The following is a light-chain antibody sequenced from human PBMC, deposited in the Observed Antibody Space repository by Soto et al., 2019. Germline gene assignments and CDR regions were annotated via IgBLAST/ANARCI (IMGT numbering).Light chain of an antibody. CDR1: QSVSSNS. V-gene: IGKV3-20*01. CDR2: GAS. J-gene: IGKJ1*01. CDR3: QQYGSSST. Sequence: EFVLTQSPGTLSLSPGERATVSCRSGQSVSSNSLAWYQQKPGQAPRLLICGASSRATGIPDRFSGSGSGTDFTLTVSRLEPEDFAVYYCQQYGSSSTFGQGTKVDIK.